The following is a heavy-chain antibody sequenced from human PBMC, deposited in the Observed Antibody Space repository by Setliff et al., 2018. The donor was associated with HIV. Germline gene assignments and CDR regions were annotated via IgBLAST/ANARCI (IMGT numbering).Heavy chain of an antibody. CDR1: EFIILANK. J-gene: IGHJ3*01. Sequence: ASVKVSCKATEFIILANKMNWVRQAPGQGLGWIGRISPDNGAAEYAPQFQGRVIMTVDTSISTAYLEIPRLTSDYAAVYYCALPRVFDSFHVWGQGTMVTVSS. CDR2: ISPDNGAA. CDR3: ALPRVFDSFHV. V-gene: IGHV1-2*06.